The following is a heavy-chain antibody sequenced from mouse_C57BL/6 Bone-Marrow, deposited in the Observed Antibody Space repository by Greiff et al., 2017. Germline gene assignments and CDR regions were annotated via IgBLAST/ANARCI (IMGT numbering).Heavy chain of an antibody. CDR3: ARDPLWGGTKPDWYFDV. CDR1: GYSITSGYY. Sequence: EVQRVESGPGLVKPSQSLSLTCSVTGYSITSGYYWNWIRQFPGNKLEWMGYISYDGSNNYNPSLKNRISITRDTSKNQFFLKLNSVTTEDTATYYCARDPLWGGTKPDWYFDVWGTGTTVTVSS. CDR2: ISYDGSN. V-gene: IGHV3-6*01. J-gene: IGHJ1*03. D-gene: IGHD1-3*01.